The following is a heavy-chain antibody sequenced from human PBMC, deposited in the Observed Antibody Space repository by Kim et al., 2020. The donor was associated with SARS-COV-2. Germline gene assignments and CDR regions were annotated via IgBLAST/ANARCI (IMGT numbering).Heavy chain of an antibody. Sequence: ADSVKGRFTISRDNSKNTLYLQMNSLRAEDTAVYYCAKSRSLVLLYYFDYWGQGTLVTVSS. J-gene: IGHJ4*02. D-gene: IGHD3-10*01. CDR3: AKSRSLVLLYYFDY. V-gene: IGHV3-23*01.